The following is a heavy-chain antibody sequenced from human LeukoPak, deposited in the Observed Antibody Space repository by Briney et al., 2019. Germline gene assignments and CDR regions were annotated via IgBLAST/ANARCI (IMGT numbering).Heavy chain of an antibody. CDR2: IYYSGSI. J-gene: IGHJ4*02. D-gene: IGHD3-10*01. CDR1: GGSISSGTDY. CDR3: ARNIPMVRAVMRYFDY. Sequence: PSETLSLTCTVSGGSISSGTDYGVWIRQPPGKGLEWVGSIYYSGSIHYNPSLKIRLTISLDTSKNQFPLKLRSVTAAATAVYYCARNIPMVRAVMRYFDYWGQGTLVTVSS. V-gene: IGHV4-39*01.